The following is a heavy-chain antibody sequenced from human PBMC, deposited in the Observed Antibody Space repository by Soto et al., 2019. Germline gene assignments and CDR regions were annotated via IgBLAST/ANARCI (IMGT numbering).Heavy chain of an antibody. CDR3: AKEKRGSSSAGYYYYYGMDV. D-gene: IGHD6-6*01. V-gene: IGHV3-30*18. CDR2: ISYDGSNK. CDR1: GFTFSSYG. J-gene: IGHJ6*02. Sequence: GGSLRLSCAASGFTFSSYGMHWVRQAPGKGLEWVAVISYDGSNKYYADSVKGRFTISRDNSKNTLYLQMNSLRAEDTAVYYCAKEKRGSSSAGYYYYYGMDVWGQGTTVTVSS.